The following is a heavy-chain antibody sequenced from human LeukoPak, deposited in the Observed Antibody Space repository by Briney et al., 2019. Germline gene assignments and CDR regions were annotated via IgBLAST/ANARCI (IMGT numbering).Heavy chain of an antibody. V-gene: IGHV1-18*01. D-gene: IGHD3-10*01. CDR2: MSAYNGDT. Sequence: GASVTVSCKASGYTFTSYGISWVRQAAGQGLDWMGWMSAYNGDTNYAQKLQGRVTMTTTTSTSTAYMELRSLRSDDTAVYYCARDRRITMVRGALTNDAFDIWGQGTMVTVSS. CDR1: GYTFTSYG. J-gene: IGHJ3*02. CDR3: ARDRRITMVRGALTNDAFDI.